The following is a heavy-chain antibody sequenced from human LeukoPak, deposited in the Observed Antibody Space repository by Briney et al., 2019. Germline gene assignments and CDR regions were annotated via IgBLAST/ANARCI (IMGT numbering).Heavy chain of an antibody. J-gene: IGHJ4*02. CDR1: GFTFSSYA. CDR3: ARAVYTGGYGGFYFDY. V-gene: IGHV3-23*01. D-gene: IGHD1-26*01. CDR2: LSGSGSNT. Sequence: PGGSLRLSCAASGFTFSSYAMSWVRQAPGKGLEWAPGLSGSGSNTYYADSVKGRFTISRDNSKNTLYLQMNGLRAEDTAIYYCARAVYTGGYGGFYFDYWGQGTLVTVSS.